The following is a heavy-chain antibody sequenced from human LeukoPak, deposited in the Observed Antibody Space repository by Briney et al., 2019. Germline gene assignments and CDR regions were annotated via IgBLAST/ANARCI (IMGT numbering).Heavy chain of an antibody. CDR2: ISYDGSNK. Sequence: PGRSLRLSCAASGFTFSSYGMHWVRQAPGKGLEWAAVISYDGSNKYYADSVKGRFTISRDNSKNTLYLQMNSLRAEDTAVYYCAKGGGRFGDLLSSIDYWGQGTLVTVSS. D-gene: IGHD3-10*01. J-gene: IGHJ4*02. V-gene: IGHV3-30*18. CDR3: AKGGGRFGDLLSSIDY. CDR1: GFTFSSYG.